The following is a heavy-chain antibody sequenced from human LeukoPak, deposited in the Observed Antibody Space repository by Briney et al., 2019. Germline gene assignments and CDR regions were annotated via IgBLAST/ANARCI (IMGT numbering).Heavy chain of an antibody. CDR3: ARKRRKYCSSTSCPFDY. Sequence: KPSETLSLTCAVSGYSISSGYYWGWIRQPPGKGLEWIGEINHSGSTNYNPSLKSRVTISVDTSKNQFSLKLSSVTAADTAVYYCARKRRKYCSSTSCPFDYWGQGTLVTVSS. CDR1: GYSISSGYY. D-gene: IGHD2-2*01. J-gene: IGHJ4*02. V-gene: IGHV4-38-2*01. CDR2: INHSGST.